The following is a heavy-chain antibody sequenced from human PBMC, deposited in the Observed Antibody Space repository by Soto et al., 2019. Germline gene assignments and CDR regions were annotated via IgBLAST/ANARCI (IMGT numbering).Heavy chain of an antibody. CDR2: INPSGGST. Sequence: ASVKVSCKASGYTFTSYYMHWVRQAPGQGLEWMGIINPSGGSTSYAQKFQGRVTMTRDTSTSTVYMELSSLRSEDTAVYYCARDRDPYSSSNLNGNGTDVWGQGTTVTVSS. V-gene: IGHV1-46*01. CDR1: GYTFTSYY. CDR3: ARDRDPYSSSNLNGNGTDV. D-gene: IGHD6-6*01. J-gene: IGHJ6*02.